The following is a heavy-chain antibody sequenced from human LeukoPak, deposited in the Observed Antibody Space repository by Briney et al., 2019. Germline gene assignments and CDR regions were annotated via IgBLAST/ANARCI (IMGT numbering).Heavy chain of an antibody. CDR3: AKDNWSTVAFFDY. CDR1: GFTFSSYA. D-gene: IGHD4-23*01. Sequence: PGGSLRLSCAASGFTFSSYAMHWVRQAPGKGLEWVAVISYDGSNKYYADSVKGRFTISRDNAKNSLYLQMNSLRAEDTALYYCAKDNWSTVAFFDYWGQGTLVTVSS. J-gene: IGHJ4*02. CDR2: ISYDGSNK. V-gene: IGHV3-30-3*01.